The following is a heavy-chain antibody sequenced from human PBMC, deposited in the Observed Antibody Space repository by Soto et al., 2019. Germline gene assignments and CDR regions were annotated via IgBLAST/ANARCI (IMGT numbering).Heavy chain of an antibody. CDR3: AFTPTWPTNWFDP. CDR1: VYSFAGYW. V-gene: IGHV5-10-1*01. CDR2: IDPSDSQT. J-gene: IGHJ5*02. D-gene: IGHD5-12*01. Sequence: GESLKISCKGSVYSFAGYWITWVRQKPGKGLEWMGRIDPSDSQTYYSPSFRGHVTISVTKSISTAYLQWSSLKASDTAMYYCAFTPTWPTNWFDPWGQGTLVTVSS.